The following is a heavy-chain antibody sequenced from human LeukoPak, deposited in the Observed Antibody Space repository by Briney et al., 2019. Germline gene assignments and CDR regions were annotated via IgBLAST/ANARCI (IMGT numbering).Heavy chain of an antibody. Sequence: ETLSLTCTVSGGSISGFYWSWIRQPPGKGLEWIGYIYYSGSTNYNPSLQSRVTMSVDTSKNQFSLKLSSVTAADTAVYYCAREKYSSSWFVGRNWFDPWGQGTLVTVSS. CDR2: IYYSGST. D-gene: IGHD6-13*01. J-gene: IGHJ5*02. V-gene: IGHV4-59*12. CDR1: GGSISGFY. CDR3: AREKYSSSWFVGRNWFDP.